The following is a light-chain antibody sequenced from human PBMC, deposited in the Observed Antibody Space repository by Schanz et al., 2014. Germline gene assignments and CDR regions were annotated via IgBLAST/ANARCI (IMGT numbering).Light chain of an antibody. CDR3: SSYTSSTTPFV. J-gene: IGLJ1*01. V-gene: IGLV2-14*01. CDR2: EVS. CDR1: SSDVGSYNF. Sequence: QSALTQPPSVSGSPGQSITISCTGTSSDVGSYNFVSWYQQHPGKAPKLMIYEVSKRPSGVRDRFSGSKSGNTASLTISGLQAEDEADYYCSSYTSSTTPFVFGTGTKVTVL.